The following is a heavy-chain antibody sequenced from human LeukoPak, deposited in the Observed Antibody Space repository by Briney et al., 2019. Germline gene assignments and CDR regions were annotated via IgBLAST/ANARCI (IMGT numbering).Heavy chain of an antibody. CDR2: IYYSGST. CDR3: ARDSGYDYHDAFDI. Sequence: PSETLSLTCTVSGGSISSYYWSWIRQPPGKGREWIGYIYYSGSTNYNPSLKSRVAISVDTSKNQFSLKLSSVTAADTAVYYCARDSGYDYHDAFDIWGQGTMVTVSS. D-gene: IGHD5-12*01. J-gene: IGHJ3*02. V-gene: IGHV4-59*01. CDR1: GGSISSYY.